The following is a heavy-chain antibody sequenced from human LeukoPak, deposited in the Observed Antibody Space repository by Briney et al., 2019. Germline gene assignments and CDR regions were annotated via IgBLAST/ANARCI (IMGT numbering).Heavy chain of an antibody. CDR1: GYAFTVFY. CDR2: INPTTGST. D-gene: IGHD3-22*01. Sequence: GASVRVSSMASGYAFTVFYMHWVRQAPGQGGEWVGWINPTTGSTNYAQKFQGRVTMTSDTSIRAAYMGLRRLRCDDTGVYYCARDTGRRVFYDSSGYLHFWGQGTLVAVSS. J-gene: IGHJ4*02. V-gene: IGHV1-2*02. CDR3: ARDTGRRVFYDSSGYLHF.